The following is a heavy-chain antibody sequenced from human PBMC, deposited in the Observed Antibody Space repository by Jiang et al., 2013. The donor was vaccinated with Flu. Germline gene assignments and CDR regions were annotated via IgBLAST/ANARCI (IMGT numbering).Heavy chain of an antibody. Sequence: GAEVKKPGSSVKVSCKASGGTFSTHAVSWVRQAPGQGLEWMGGTIPIFGTANYAQKFQGRVTMTTDTSTSIAYMELRSLRSDDTAVYYCARDVLYRSGWSPYYFYYGMDVWGQGTTVTVAS. CDR2: TIPIFGTA. V-gene: IGHV1-69*05. CDR1: GGTFSTHA. D-gene: IGHD6-19*01. J-gene: IGHJ6*02. CDR3: ARDVLYRSGWSPYYFYYGMDV.